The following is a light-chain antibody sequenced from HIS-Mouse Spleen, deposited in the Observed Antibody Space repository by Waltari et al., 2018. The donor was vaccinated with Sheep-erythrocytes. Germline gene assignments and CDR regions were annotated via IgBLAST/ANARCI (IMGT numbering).Light chain of an antibody. CDR3: SSYAGSNNWV. CDR1: SRDVGGLNY. Sequence: QSALTQPPSASGSPVQSVPIPRPGTSRDVGGLNYVPWYQQHPGKAPNLMIYEVSKRPSGVPDRFSGSKSGNTASLTVSGLQAEDEADYYCSSYAGSNNWVFGGGTKLTVL. J-gene: IGLJ3*02. CDR2: EVS. V-gene: IGLV2-8*01.